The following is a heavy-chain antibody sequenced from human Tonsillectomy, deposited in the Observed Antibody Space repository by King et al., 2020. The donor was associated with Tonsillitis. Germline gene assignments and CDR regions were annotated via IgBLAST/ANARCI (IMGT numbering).Heavy chain of an antibody. V-gene: IGHV3-23*04. J-gene: IGHJ6*03. CDR1: GFTFSSYA. Sequence: VQLVESGGALVQPGGSLRLSCAASGFTFSSYAMSWVRQAPGKGLDWVSLISGSGGSTYYTDSAKGRFTIARDNSKNTLYLRMNSLRAEDTAVYYCAKGRLGYMDVWGKGTTVTVSS. CDR2: ISGSGGST. D-gene: IGHD2-21*01. CDR3: AKGRLGYMDV.